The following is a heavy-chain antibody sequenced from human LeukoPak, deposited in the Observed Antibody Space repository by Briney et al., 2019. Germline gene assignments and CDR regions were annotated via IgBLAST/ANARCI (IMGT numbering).Heavy chain of an antibody. CDR1: GGSFNSYA. CDR2: IIPIFGTA. J-gene: IGHJ3*02. CDR3: ASTNDSSGHDAFDI. D-gene: IGHD3-22*01. Sequence: SSVKVSCKASGGSFNSYAIMGVRQAPGQGLEWMGGIIPIFGTANYAQKFQGRVTITTDESTSTAYMELSGLRTEDTAVYYCASTNDSSGHDAFDIWGQGTMATVSS. V-gene: IGHV1-69*05.